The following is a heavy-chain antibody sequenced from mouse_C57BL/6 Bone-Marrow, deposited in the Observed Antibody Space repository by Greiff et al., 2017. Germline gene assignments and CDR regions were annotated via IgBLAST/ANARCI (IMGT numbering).Heavy chain of an antibody. CDR2: INPSNGGT. CDR1: GYTFTSYW. V-gene: IGHV1-53*01. Sequence: QVQLQQPGTQLVKPGASVKLSCKASGYTFTSYWMHWVKQRPGQGLEWIGNINPSNGGTNYNEKFKSKATLTVDKSSSTAYMQLSSLTSEDSAVYYCARGPLGSYWYFDVWGTGTTVTVSS. J-gene: IGHJ1*03. CDR3: ARGPLGSYWYFDV. D-gene: IGHD1-1*02.